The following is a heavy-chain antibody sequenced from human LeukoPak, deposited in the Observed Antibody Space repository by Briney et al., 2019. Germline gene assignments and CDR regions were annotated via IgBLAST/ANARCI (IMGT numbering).Heavy chain of an antibody. CDR2: FNGGGGNT. CDR3: AREWYDYGGDSGGY. Sequence: PGGSLRLSCEASGFHFTTYGMTWVRQAPGKGLEWVSTFNGGGGNTYYTDSVKGRFTISRDNSKNTLYLQMNSLRVEDTAVYYCAREWYDYGGDSGGYWGQGTLVTVSS. J-gene: IGHJ4*02. D-gene: IGHD4-23*01. CDR1: GFHFTTYG. V-gene: IGHV3-23*01.